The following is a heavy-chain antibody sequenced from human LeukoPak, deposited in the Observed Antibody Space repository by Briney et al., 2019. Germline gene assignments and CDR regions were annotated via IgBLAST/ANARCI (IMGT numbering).Heavy chain of an antibody. D-gene: IGHD1-26*01. CDR2: IYYIGST. J-gene: IGHJ4*02. CDR1: GGSISSGDYY. Sequence: SETLSLTCTVSGGSISSGDYYWSWIRQPPGKGLEWIGYIYYIGSTYYNPSLKSRVTVSLDTSKNQFSLRLSSVTAADTAVYYCARGEGAPNFDYWGQGTLVTVSS. V-gene: IGHV4-30-4*01. CDR3: ARGEGAPNFDY.